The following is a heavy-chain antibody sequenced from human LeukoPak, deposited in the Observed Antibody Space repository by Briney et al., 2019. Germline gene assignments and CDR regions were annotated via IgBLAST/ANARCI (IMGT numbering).Heavy chain of an antibody. CDR2: ISDDGRNK. D-gene: IGHD4-17*01. V-gene: IGHV3-30*18. CDR1: GFSFISYG. CDR3: AKRPSDYGDYVTYFDY. Sequence: GGSLRLSCAASGFSFISYGMHWVRQAPGKGPEWVGVISDDGRNKKYADSVKGRFTIPRDNSKDTLYLQMNSLRDEDTAVYYCAKRPSDYGDYVTYFDYWGQGTLVTVSS. J-gene: IGHJ4*02.